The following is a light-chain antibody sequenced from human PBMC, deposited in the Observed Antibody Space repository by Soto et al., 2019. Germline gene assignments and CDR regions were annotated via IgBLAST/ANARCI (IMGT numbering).Light chain of an antibody. CDR3: QQYNNWPPIT. Sequence: EIVLTQSPGTLSLSPGERATLSCRASQSVSSRYLAWYQQKPGQAPRLLIYGASSRATGIPDRFSSSGSGTDFTLTVSRLEPEDFAVYYCQQYNNWPPITFGQGTRLEIK. CDR1: QSVSSRY. V-gene: IGKV3-20*01. CDR2: GAS. J-gene: IGKJ5*01.